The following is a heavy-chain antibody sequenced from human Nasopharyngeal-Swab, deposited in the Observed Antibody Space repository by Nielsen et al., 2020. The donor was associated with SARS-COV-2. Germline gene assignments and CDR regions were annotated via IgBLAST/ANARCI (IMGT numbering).Heavy chain of an antibody. J-gene: IGHJ4*02. V-gene: IGHV1-8*01. CDR2: MNPNSSNT. D-gene: IGHD1-26*01. Sequence: ASVKVSCKASGYTFTSYDINWVRQATGQGLEWMGWMNPNSSNTGYAQKFQGRVTMTRNTSISTAYMELSSLRSEDTAVYYCARDLWAVGATSNWGQGTLVTVSS. CDR3: ARDLWAVGATSN. CDR1: GYTFTSYD.